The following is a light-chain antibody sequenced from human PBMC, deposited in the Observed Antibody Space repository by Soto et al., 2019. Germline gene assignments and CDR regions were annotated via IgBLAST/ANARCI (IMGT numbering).Light chain of an antibody. V-gene: IGKV3-20*01. Sequence: EIVLTQSPAILSLSPGERATLSCRASQNFNYTYLAWYQQKPGQAPRLLIYGASSRANGITDRFSGNGSGTDFTLTSNRLGPEDFAVYYCQQYDSTPLTSGGGAKGQIK. CDR2: GAS. CDR3: QQYDSTPLT. CDR1: QNFNYTY. J-gene: IGKJ4*01.